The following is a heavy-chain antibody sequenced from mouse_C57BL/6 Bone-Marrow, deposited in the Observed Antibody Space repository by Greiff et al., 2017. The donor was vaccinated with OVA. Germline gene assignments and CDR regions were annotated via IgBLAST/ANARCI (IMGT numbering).Heavy chain of an antibody. D-gene: IGHD2-5*01. J-gene: IGHJ3*01. Sequence: QVQLQQSDAELVKPGASVKISCKVSGYTFTDHTIHWMKQRPEQGLEWIGYIYPRDGSTKYNEQFKGKATLTADKSSSTDYMQLNSLTSEESAVYFCARCYYSNPWFAYWDQGTLVTVSA. CDR3: ARCYYSNPWFAY. V-gene: IGHV1-78*01. CDR1: GYTFTDHT. CDR2: IYPRDGST.